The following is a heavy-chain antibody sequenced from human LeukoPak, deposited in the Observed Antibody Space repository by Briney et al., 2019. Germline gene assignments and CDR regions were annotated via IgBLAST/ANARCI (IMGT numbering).Heavy chain of an antibody. CDR3: ARDCSGGSCYSHY. V-gene: IGHV1-69*13. D-gene: IGHD2-15*01. CDR2: IIPIFGTA. J-gene: IGHJ4*02. CDR1: GGTFSSYA. Sequence: ASVKVSCKASGGTFSSYAISWVRQAPGQGLEWMGGIIPIFGTANYAQKFQGRVTITADESTSTAYMELSSLRSEDTAVYYCARDCSGGSCYSHYWGQGTLVTVSS.